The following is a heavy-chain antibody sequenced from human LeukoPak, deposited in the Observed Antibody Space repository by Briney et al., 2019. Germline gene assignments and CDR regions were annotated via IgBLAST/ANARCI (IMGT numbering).Heavy chain of an antibody. CDR2: ISGSGDRT. V-gene: IGHV3-23*01. D-gene: IGHD5-12*01. J-gene: IGHJ5*02. CDR1: GFTFSTYA. CDR3: AKPYSPKVFDP. Sequence: PGGSLRLSCIASGFTFSTYAMIWVRQAPGKGLEWVSGISGSGDRTYYADSVKGRFTISRDNFKNTLYLQLNSLRVDDTAIYYCAKPYSPKVFDPWGQGTLVTVSS.